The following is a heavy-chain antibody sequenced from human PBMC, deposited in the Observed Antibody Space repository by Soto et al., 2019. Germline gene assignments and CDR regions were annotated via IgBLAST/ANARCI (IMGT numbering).Heavy chain of an antibody. CDR1: GGATSSGGYY. D-gene: IGHD3-3*01. V-gene: IGHV4-31*02. CDR3: ARYLGFWSGYPDHYGMDV. J-gene: IGHJ6*02. Sequence: SETLSLTCTVSGGATSSGGYYWSWIRQRQGKGLEWIGYIYCSGSTYYNPSLKSRVTISVDTSNNQFSLKLNSVTAADTAVYYCARYLGFWSGYPDHYGMDVWGQGTTVTVSS. CDR2: IYCSGST.